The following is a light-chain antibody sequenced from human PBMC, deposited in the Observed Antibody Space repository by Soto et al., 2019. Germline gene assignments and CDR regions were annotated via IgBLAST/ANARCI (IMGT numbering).Light chain of an antibody. CDR1: SRDVGGYNY. CDR2: EVS. Sequence: QSALTQPASVSGSPGQSITISCTGTSRDVGGYNYVSWYQQHPGKAPKLMIYEVSNRPSGISNRFSGSKSGNTASLTISGLQGEDEADYYCSSYTSRGTYVFGTGTKLTVL. V-gene: IGLV2-14*01. J-gene: IGLJ1*01. CDR3: SSYTSRGTYV.